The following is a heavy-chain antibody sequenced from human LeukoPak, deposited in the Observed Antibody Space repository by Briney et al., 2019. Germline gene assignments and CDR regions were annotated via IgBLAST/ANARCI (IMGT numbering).Heavy chain of an antibody. Sequence: SETLSLTCGVSGGSISSSHWWSWVRQPPGKGLEWIGEVYHSGSTNYNPSLKSRVIISVDQSKNQFSLRLSSVTAADTAMYYCARGEDYYGSKNCIPYYFDNWGQGTLVTVSS. V-gene: IGHV4-4*02. D-gene: IGHD3-10*01. CDR3: ARGEDYYGSKNCIPYYFDN. J-gene: IGHJ4*02. CDR1: GGSISSSHW. CDR2: VYHSGST.